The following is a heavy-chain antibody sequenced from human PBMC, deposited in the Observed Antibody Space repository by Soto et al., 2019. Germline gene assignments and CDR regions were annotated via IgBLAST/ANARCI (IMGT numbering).Heavy chain of an antibody. J-gene: IGHJ6*02. D-gene: IGHD1-20*01. V-gene: IGHV4-34*01. CDR1: GGSFSGYY. CDR2: INHSGST. Sequence: SETLSLTCAVYGGSFSGYYWSWIRQPPGKGLEWIGEINHSGSTNYNPSLKSRVTISVDTSKNQFSLKLSSVTAADTAVYYCARVPYNWNYNYYYNMDVWGQGTTVTVSS. CDR3: ARVPYNWNYNYYYNMDV.